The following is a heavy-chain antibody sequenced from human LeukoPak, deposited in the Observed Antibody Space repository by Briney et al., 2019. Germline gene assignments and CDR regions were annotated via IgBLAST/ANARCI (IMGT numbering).Heavy chain of an antibody. CDR2: IEQDGSEK. CDR1: GFTFSSYW. J-gene: IGHJ3*02. CDR3: ARELYGGNSADAFDI. D-gene: IGHD4-23*01. Sequence: GGSLRLSCAASGFTFSSYWMSWVRQAPGKGLEWVANIEQDGSEKYYVDSVKGRFTISRDNAKNSLYLQMNSLRAEDTAVYYCARELYGGNSADAFDIWGQGTMVTVSS. V-gene: IGHV3-7*01.